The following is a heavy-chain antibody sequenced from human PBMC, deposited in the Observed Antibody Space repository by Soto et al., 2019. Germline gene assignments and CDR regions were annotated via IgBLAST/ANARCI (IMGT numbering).Heavy chain of an antibody. CDR3: ARLGYCTNGVCYGNWFDP. D-gene: IGHD2-8*01. Sequence: TSETLSLTCTVSGGSISSYYWSWIRQPPGKGLEWIGYIYYSGSTNYNPSLKSRVTISVDTSKNQFSLKLSSVTAADTAVYYCARLGYCTNGVCYGNWFDPWGQGTLVTVSS. V-gene: IGHV4-59*01. J-gene: IGHJ5*02. CDR1: GGSISSYY. CDR2: IYYSGST.